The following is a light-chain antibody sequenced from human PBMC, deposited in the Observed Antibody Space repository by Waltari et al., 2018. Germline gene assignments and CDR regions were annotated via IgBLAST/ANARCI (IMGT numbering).Light chain of an antibody. CDR1: QSLLHSNGYNY. Sequence: DIVVTQYPLSLPVTPGEPPSIPCRSSQSLLHSNGYNYLDWYLQKPGQSPQLLIYLGSNRASGVPDRFSGSGSGTDFTLKISRVEAEDVGVYYCMQSLRALWTFGQGTKVEIK. J-gene: IGKJ1*01. V-gene: IGKV2-28*01. CDR3: MQSLRALWT. CDR2: LGS.